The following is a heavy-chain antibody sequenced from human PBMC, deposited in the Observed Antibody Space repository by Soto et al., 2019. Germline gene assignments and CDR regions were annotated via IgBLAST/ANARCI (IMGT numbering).Heavy chain of an antibody. CDR2: IWYDGSNK. CDR1: GFTFSSYG. D-gene: IGHD3-9*01. V-gene: IGHV3-33*01. J-gene: IGHJ3*02. Sequence: GGSLRLSCAASGFTFSSYGMHWVRQAPGKGLELVAVIWYDGSNKYYADSVKGRFTISRDNSKNTLYLQMNSLRAEDTAVYYCARVSYDILTGYYGLPGAFDIWGQGTMVTVSS. CDR3: ARVSYDILTGYYGLPGAFDI.